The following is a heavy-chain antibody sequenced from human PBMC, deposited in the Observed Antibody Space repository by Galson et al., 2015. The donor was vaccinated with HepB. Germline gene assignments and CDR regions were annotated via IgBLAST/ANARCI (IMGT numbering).Heavy chain of an antibody. D-gene: IGHD4-17*01. Sequence: SVKVSCKASGGTFSSYAISWVRQAPGQGLEWMGGIIPIFGIANYAQKFQGRVTITADESTSTAYMELSSLRSEDTAVYYCARQSTTTVTTLDYWGQGTLVTVSS. J-gene: IGHJ4*02. CDR1: GGTFSSYA. CDR3: ARQSTTTVTTLDY. CDR2: IIPIFGIA. V-gene: IGHV1-69*13.